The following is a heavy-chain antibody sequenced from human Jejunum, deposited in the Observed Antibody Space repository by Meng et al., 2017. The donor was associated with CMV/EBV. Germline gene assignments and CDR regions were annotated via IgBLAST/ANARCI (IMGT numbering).Heavy chain of an antibody. CDR3: AKSLEPWGSYCCYGLDV. CDR2: VYGSDSRT. J-gene: IGHJ6*02. Sequence: NIYAMGWVGEAPGKRLGWVSVVYGSDSRTYYAVSVQGRFSISRDNSKNTMFLQMDILRAEDTAVYYCAKSLEPWGSYCCYGLDVWGQETTVTVSS. D-gene: IGHD3-16*01. V-gene: IGHV3-23*03. CDR1: NIYA.